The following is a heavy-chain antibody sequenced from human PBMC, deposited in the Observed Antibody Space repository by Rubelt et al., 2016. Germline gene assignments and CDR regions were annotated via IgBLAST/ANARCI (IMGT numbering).Heavy chain of an antibody. CDR3: ASNEYQLLSFDY. CDR2: IYYSGST. CDR1: GGSISSGGYY. J-gene: IGHJ4*02. D-gene: IGHD2-2*01. Sequence: QVQLQQWGAGLLKPSETLSLTCAVSGGSISSGGYYWSWIRQHPGKGLEWIGYIYYSGSTNYNPSRKSRVTISVDTSKNQFSLKLSSVTAADTAVYYCASNEYQLLSFDYWGQGTLVTVSS. V-gene: IGHV4-31*11.